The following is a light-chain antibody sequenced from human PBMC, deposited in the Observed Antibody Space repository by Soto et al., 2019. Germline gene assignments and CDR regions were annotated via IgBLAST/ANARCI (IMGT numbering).Light chain of an antibody. V-gene: IGLV2-8*01. CDR3: SSYAGSNHYV. CDR1: SSDVGGYNY. Sequence: QSALTQPPSASGSPGQSVTISCTRTSSDVGGYNYVSWYQHHPGKAPKLMIYEVSERPSGVPDRFSGSKSGDTASLTVSGLQAEDEADYYCSSYAGSNHYVFGTGTKLTVL. J-gene: IGLJ1*01. CDR2: EVS.